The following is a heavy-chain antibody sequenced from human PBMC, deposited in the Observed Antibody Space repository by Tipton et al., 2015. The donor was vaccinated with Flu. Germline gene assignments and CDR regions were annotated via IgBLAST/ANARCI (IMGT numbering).Heavy chain of an antibody. D-gene: IGHD6-13*01. V-gene: IGHV3-23*01. CDR2: ITGSDT. CDR1: GFTFDNYA. CDR3: ARDHSWSPTAIDQEHFDV. Sequence: SLRLSCAASGFTFDNYAMSWVRQAAGKGLEWVSGITGSDTFYADSVRGRFTLFGDNSRTIVYLQMNSLRVEDTAVYYCARDHSWSPTAIDQEHFDVWGQGTTVTVSS. J-gene: IGHJ3*01.